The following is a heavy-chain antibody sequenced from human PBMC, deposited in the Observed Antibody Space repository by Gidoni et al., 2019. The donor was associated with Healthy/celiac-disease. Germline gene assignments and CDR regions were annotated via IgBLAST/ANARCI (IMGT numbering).Heavy chain of an antibody. CDR2: ISWNSGSI. V-gene: IGHV3-9*01. J-gene: IGHJ4*02. Sequence: EVQLVESGGGLVQPGRSLRLSCAASGFTFDVYAMHSVRQAPGKGLEWVSGISWNSGSIGYADSVKGRFTISRDNAKNSLYLQMNSLRAEDTALYYCAKGSDYYGSGSLDYWGQGTLVTVSS. CDR1: GFTFDVYA. D-gene: IGHD3-10*01. CDR3: AKGSDYYGSGSLDY.